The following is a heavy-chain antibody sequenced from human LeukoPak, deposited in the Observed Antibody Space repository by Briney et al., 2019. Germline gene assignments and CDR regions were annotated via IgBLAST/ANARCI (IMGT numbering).Heavy chain of an antibody. CDR2: IYPGDSDT. D-gene: IGHD2-8*01. J-gene: IGHJ6*03. Sequence: GESLKISCTVSGYSFTNYWIGWVRQMPGKGLEWMGIIYPGDSDTRYSPSFEGQVTMSVDKSISTAYLQWSSLKASDTAVYHCARHGSPHAPGVNYYYYMDVWGKGTTVTVS. CDR3: ARHGSPHAPGVNYYYYMDV. CDR1: GYSFTNYW. V-gene: IGHV5-51*01.